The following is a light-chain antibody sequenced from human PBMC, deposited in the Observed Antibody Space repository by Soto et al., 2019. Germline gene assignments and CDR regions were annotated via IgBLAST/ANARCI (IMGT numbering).Light chain of an antibody. CDR3: SSYTNSNTLV. CDR2: EVS. Sequence: QSALTQPASVSGSPGQSITMSCTGTNSDVGDYDYVSWYQQHPGKAPKLIIYEVSNRPSGVSNRFSGSKSGNTASLTVSGLQAEDEADYYCSSYTNSNTLVFGTGTKVTVL. CDR1: NSDVGDYDY. V-gene: IGLV2-14*01. J-gene: IGLJ1*01.